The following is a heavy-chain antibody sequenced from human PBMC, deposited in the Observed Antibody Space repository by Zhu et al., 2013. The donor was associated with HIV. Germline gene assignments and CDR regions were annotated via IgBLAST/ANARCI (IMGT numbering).Heavy chain of an antibody. Sequence: VQSGPEVKKPGTSVKVSCKASGFTFSSSAVQWVRQARGQRLEWIGWIVVGSGNTNYAQKFQERVTITRDMSTSTAYMELSSLRSEDTAAYYCAADSGWLANYWGQGTLVTVSS. CDR2: IVVGSGNT. CDR1: GFTFSSSA. V-gene: IGHV1-58*01. D-gene: IGHD6-19*01. J-gene: IGHJ4*02. CDR3: AADSGWLANY.